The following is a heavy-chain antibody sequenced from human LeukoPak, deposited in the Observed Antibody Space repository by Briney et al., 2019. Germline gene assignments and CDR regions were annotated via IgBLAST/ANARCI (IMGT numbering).Heavy chain of an antibody. D-gene: IGHD6-13*01. CDR2: ISSSSSTI. CDR1: GFTFSSYG. J-gene: IGHJ4*02. V-gene: IGHV3-48*04. CDR3: ASLRIAAAVTRDY. Sequence: GGSLRLSCAASGFTFSSYGMHWVRQAPGKGLEWVSYISSSSSTIYYADSVKGRFTISRDNAKNSLYLQMNSLRAEDTAVYYCASLRIAAAVTRDYWGQGTLVTVSS.